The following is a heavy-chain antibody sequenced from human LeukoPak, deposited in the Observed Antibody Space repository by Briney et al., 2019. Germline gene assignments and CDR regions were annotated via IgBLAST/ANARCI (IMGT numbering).Heavy chain of an antibody. CDR3: ARDSSPYSSSPLDY. D-gene: IGHD6-6*01. CDR2: ISSSGSSI. J-gene: IGHJ4*02. Sequence: GGSLRLSCAASGFTFSDYYMSWIRQAPGKGLEWISYISSSGSSIYYADSVKGRFTISRDNSKNTLYLQMNSLRPEDTAVYYCARDSSPYSSSPLDYWGQGTLVTVSS. CDR1: GFTFSDYY. V-gene: IGHV3-11*04.